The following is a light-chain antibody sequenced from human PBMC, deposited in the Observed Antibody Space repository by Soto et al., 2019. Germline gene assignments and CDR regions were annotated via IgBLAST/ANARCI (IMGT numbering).Light chain of an antibody. V-gene: IGLV1-44*01. Sequence: QSVLTQPPSVSGAPGQRVTVSCSGSRSNIGNNTVTWFQQLPGTAPKYLVYRDNQRPSGVPDRFSGSKAGTSASLAISGLQSEDEADYYCAAWDDSLNGVVFGGGTKLTVL. CDR2: RDN. CDR3: AAWDDSLNGVV. CDR1: RSNIGNNT. J-gene: IGLJ2*01.